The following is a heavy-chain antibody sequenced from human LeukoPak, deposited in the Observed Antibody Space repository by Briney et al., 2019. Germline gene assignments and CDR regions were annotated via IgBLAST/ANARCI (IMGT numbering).Heavy chain of an antibody. D-gene: IGHD4-17*01. CDR1: GFTFSDYY. J-gene: IGHJ4*02. V-gene: IGHV3-11*01. CDR3: ARGATVTPYYFDY. CDR2: ISSSGSTI. Sequence: GGSLRLSCAASGFTFSDYYMSWIRQAPGKGLEWISYISSSGSTIYYADSVKGRFTISRDNAKNSLYLQMNSLRAEDTAVYYCARGATVTPYYFDYWGQGTLVTASS.